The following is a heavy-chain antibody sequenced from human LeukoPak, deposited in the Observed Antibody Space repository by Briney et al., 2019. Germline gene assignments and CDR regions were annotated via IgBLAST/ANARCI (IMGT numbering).Heavy chain of an antibody. CDR3: ARRCTYGSDFDH. CDR2: INPVTGKT. J-gene: IGHJ4*02. D-gene: IGHD5-18*01. Sequence: ASVRVSCKASGYTFTSYDINWVRQAHGQGLEWMGWINPVTGKTGYAQKFQGRVTVTSNSSINTAYMDLSGLRSEDTAVYFCARRCTYGSDFDHWGQGTLVTVSS. V-gene: IGHV1-8*01. CDR1: GYTFTSYD.